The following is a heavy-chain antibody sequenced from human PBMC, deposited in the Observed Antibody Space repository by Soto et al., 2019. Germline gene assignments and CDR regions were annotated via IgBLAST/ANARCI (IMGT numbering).Heavy chain of an antibody. Sequence: PGGSLRLSCAASGFPFSNYWMSWVRQAPGKGLEWVANIKPDGSQKWYVDSVKDRFTISRDNAKKSLYLQMNSLRAEDTAVYYCARGDYYDTSGPFSDAFDIWGQGTMVTVSS. CDR3: ARGDYYDTSGPFSDAFDI. CDR1: GFPFSNYW. D-gene: IGHD3-22*01. V-gene: IGHV3-7*04. CDR2: IKPDGSQK. J-gene: IGHJ3*02.